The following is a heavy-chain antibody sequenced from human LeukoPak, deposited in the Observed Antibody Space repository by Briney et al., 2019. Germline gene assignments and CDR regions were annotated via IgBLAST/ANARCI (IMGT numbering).Heavy chain of an antibody. Sequence: SETLSLTCAVYGGSFSGYYWSWIRQPPGKGLEWIGEINHSGSTNYNPSLKSRVTISVDTSKNQFSLKLSSVTAADTAVYYCAGAVAATIYFDYWGQGTLVTVSS. CDR2: INHSGST. D-gene: IGHD6-19*01. J-gene: IGHJ4*02. CDR3: AGAVAATIYFDY. CDR1: GGSFSGYY. V-gene: IGHV4-34*01.